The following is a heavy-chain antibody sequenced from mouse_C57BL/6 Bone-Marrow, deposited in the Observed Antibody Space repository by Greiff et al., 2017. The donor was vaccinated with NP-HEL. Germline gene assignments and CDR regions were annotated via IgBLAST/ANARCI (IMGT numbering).Heavy chain of an antibody. CDR3: ARQDGAWFAY. Sequence: EVKLVESGGGLVQPGGSLKLSCAASGFTFSDYGMAWVRQAPRKGPEWVAFLSNLAYSIYYADTVTGRFTISRENDKNTLYLEMSSLRSEDTAMYYCARQDGAWFAYWGQGTLVTVSA. CDR2: LSNLAYSI. J-gene: IGHJ3*01. CDR1: GFTFSDYG. V-gene: IGHV5-15*01.